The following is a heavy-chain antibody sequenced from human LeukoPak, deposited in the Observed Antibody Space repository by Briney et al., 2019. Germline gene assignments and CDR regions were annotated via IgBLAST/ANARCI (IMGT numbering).Heavy chain of an antibody. CDR2: INSDGSST. Sequence: PGGSLRLSCAASGFTFSSYWMHWVRQAPGKGLVWVSRINSDGSSTSYADSVKGRFTISGDNAKNTLYLQMNSLRAEDTAVYYCARDPRITIFGVEYYYYMDVWGKGTTVTVSS. V-gene: IGHV3-74*01. CDR3: ARDPRITIFGVEYYYYMDV. J-gene: IGHJ6*03. D-gene: IGHD3-3*01. CDR1: GFTFSSYW.